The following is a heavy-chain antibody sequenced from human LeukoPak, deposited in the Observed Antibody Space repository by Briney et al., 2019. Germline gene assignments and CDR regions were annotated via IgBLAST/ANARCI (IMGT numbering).Heavy chain of an antibody. J-gene: IGHJ4*02. D-gene: IGHD4-17*01. CDR1: GFTFSSYW. CDR2: SNSDGSST. Sequence: GGSLRLSCAASGFTFSSYWMHWVRQAPGKGLVWVSRSNSDGSSTSYADSVKGRFTISRDNAKNTLYLQMNSLRAEDTAVYYCARATTVTSTPDYWGQGTLVTVSS. CDR3: ARATTVTSTPDY. V-gene: IGHV3-74*01.